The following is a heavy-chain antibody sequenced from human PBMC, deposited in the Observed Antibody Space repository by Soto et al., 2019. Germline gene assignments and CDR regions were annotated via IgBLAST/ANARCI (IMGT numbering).Heavy chain of an antibody. Sequence: QVQLVQSGAEVKKPGSSVKVSCKASGGTFSSYAISWVRQAPGQGLEWMGGIIPIFGTANYAQKFQGRVTITADESTSTAYMELSSLRSEDTAVYYCARDMSSGYSYGYGIGFWFDPWGQGTLVTVSS. V-gene: IGHV1-69*01. CDR3: ARDMSSGYSYGYGIGFWFDP. CDR1: GGTFSSYA. D-gene: IGHD5-18*01. J-gene: IGHJ5*02. CDR2: IIPIFGTA.